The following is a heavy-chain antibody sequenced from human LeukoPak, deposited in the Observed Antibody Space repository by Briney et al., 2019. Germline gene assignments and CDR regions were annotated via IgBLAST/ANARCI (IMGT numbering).Heavy chain of an antibody. J-gene: IGHJ4*02. V-gene: IGHV4-59*11. CDR1: GGSINSHY. Sequence: SETLSLTCSVSGGSINSHYWSWIRQPPGKRLEWIGYIFNTGNTNYNPSLASRVTMSVDTSRAQFFLRLSPVTAADTTIYYCASRPADTTWYGVFDYWSQGTLVTVSS. D-gene: IGHD3-10*01. CDR3: ASRPADTTWYGVFDY. CDR2: IFNTGNT.